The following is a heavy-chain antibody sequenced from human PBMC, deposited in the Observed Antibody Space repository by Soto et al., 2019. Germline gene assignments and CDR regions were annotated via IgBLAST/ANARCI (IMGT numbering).Heavy chain of an antibody. D-gene: IGHD2-21*02. CDR3: ARGGERIVVVTAMDY. J-gene: IGHJ4*02. Sequence: QVQLVESGGGVVQPGRSLRLSCAASGFTFSSYAMHWVRQAPGKGLEWVAVISYDGSNKYYADSVKDRFTISRDNSKNTLYLQMNSLRAEDTAVYYCARGGERIVVVTAMDYWGQGTLVTVSS. CDR1: GFTFSSYA. V-gene: IGHV3-30-3*01. CDR2: ISYDGSNK.